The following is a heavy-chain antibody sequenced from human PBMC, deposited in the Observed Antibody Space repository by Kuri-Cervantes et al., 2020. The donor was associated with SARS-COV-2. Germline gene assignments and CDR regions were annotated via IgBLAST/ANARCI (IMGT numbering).Heavy chain of an antibody. V-gene: IGHV3-30*18. Sequence: GESLKISCAASGFTFSSYGMHWVRQAPGKGLEWVAVISYDGSNKYYADSVKGRLTISRDNSKSTLFLHMNSLRVEDTALYFCAKSLPAARWSFDYWGQGALVTVSS. CDR3: AKSLPAARWSFDY. CDR1: GFTFSSYG. D-gene: IGHD6-6*01. J-gene: IGHJ4*02. CDR2: ISYDGSNK.